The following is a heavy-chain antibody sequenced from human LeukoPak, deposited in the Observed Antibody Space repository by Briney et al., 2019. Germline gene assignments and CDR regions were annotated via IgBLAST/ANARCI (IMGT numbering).Heavy chain of an antibody. CDR3: AREYVSTVTTYYYYMDV. CDR2: ISSNGGST. Sequence: PGGSLRLSCAASGFTFSSYAMHWVRQAPGKGLEYVSAISSNGGSTYYANSVKGRFTISRDNSKNTLYLQMGSLRAEDMAVYYCAREYVSTVTTYYYYMDVWGKGTTVTVSS. CDR1: GFTFSSYA. J-gene: IGHJ6*03. V-gene: IGHV3-64*01. D-gene: IGHD4-17*01.